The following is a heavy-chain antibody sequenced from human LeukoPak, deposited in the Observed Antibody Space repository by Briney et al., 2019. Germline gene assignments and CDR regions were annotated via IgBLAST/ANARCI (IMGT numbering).Heavy chain of an antibody. D-gene: IGHD4-23*01. Sequence: GGSLRLSCAASGFTFSSYWMNWVRQAPGKGLVWVSRIASDGSSTTYADSVKGRFSISRDNAKNTLYLQMNSLRVEDTAVYYCARGRPRGNDYWGQGTLVTVSS. CDR1: GFTFSSYW. CDR3: ARGRPRGNDY. V-gene: IGHV3-74*01. CDR2: IASDGSST. J-gene: IGHJ4*02.